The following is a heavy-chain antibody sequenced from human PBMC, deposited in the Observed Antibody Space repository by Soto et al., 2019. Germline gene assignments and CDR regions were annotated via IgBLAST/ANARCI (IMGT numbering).Heavy chain of an antibody. CDR1: GGSISSGGYS. CDR3: GGAGGLGAVAVDY. J-gene: IGHJ4*02. V-gene: IGHV4-30-2*01. CDR2: IYHSGST. Sequence: QLQLQESGSGLVKPSQTLSLTCAVSGGSISSGGYSWSWIRQPPGKGLEWIGYIYHSGSTYYNPPFKRSGTTSLDKTKNQLSFKLRSVAAADTAVFYCGGAGGLGAVAVDYWGQGTLVTVSS. D-gene: IGHD6-19*01.